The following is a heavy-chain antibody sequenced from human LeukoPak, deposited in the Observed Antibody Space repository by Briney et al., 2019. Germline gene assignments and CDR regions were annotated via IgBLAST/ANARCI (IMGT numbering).Heavy chain of an antibody. CDR3: VRDPSGSGFAFDS. Sequence: GGSLRLSCAASGFTFSSYAMHWVRQAPGKGLEWVAFIWFDGSNKHYADSVKGRFTISRDNSEDTLYLQMNSLRAEDTAVYYCVRDPSGSGFAFDSWGQGALVTVSS. J-gene: IGHJ4*02. V-gene: IGHV3-33*08. CDR1: GFTFSSYA. D-gene: IGHD1-1*01. CDR2: IWFDGSNK.